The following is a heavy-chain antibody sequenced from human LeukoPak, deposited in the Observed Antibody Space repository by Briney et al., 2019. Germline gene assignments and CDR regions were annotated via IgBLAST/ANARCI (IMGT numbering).Heavy chain of an antibody. J-gene: IGHJ3*02. V-gene: IGHV1-69*13. CDR3: ARSMRARPLGYCIGGSCHAIEI. CDR1: GGTFSSYA. Sequence: ASVKVSCKASGGTFSSYAISWVRQAPGQGPEWMGGIIPIFGTANYAQKFQGRVTITADESTSTAYMELSSLRSEDTAVYYFARSMRARPLGYCIGGSCHAIEISGQGTMGTVSS. CDR2: IIPIFGTA. D-gene: IGHD2-15*01.